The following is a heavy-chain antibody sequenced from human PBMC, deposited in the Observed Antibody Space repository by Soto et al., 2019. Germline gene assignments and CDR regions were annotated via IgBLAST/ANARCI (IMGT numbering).Heavy chain of an antibody. J-gene: IGHJ6*03. CDR3: ARGRSQAYYYYMDV. CDR2: ITGSSAYI. Sequence: EVQLVESGGGLVKPRGSLRLSCAGSGFTFSSFTMNWVRQAPGKGLEWVSSITGSSAYIQFGDSVKGRFTISRDNAKNSLFLQMNSLRAEDTAVYYCARGRSQAYYYYMDVWGKGTTVTVSS. CDR1: GFTFSSFT. V-gene: IGHV3-21*01.